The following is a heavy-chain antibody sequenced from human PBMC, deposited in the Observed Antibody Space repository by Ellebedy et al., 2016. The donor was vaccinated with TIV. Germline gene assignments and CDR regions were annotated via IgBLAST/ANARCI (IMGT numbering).Heavy chain of an antibody. CDR2: IKSNADGGTA. J-gene: IGHJ4*02. D-gene: IGHD3-9*01. Sequence: GESLKISCAASGFTFQNAWMSWVRQAPGKGLEWIGRIKSNADGGTADYATPVKGRFTISRNDSQTTLFLEVDSLKTEDTAVYYCTTDSPAYYSGSPGYPFDYWGQGTLVTVSS. CDR3: TTDSPAYYSGSPGYPFDY. CDR1: GFTFQNAW. V-gene: IGHV3-15*01.